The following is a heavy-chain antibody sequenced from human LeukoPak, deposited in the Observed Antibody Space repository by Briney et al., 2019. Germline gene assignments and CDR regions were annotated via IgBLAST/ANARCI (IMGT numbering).Heavy chain of an antibody. CDR2: IWYDGSNK. Sequence: GGSMRLSCEASGFTLSSYGMHWVPQAPGKGLEWVAVIWYDGSNKYYADSVKGRFTISRDNSKNTLYLQMNSLRAEDTAVYYCARENARYYDSSGYYSAFDYWGQGTLVTVSS. CDR3: ARENARYYDSSGYYSAFDY. V-gene: IGHV3-33*01. J-gene: IGHJ4*02. D-gene: IGHD3-22*01. CDR1: GFTLSSYG.